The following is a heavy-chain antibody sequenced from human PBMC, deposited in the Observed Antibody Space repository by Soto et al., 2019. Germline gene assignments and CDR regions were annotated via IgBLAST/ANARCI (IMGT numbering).Heavy chain of an antibody. J-gene: IGHJ5*02. CDR1: ATSVSSGDYY. CDR3: ARRVTGGGERFDP. CDR2: IYSSGNT. D-gene: IGHD7-27*01. Sequence: QVQLQVSGPGLVEPSQTLSLTCTVSATSVSSGDYYWTWIRQPPGKDLEWIGYIYSSGNTNYNPSLRSRVTMSKDTSKNQFSLNLSSVTAADTAVYYCARRVTGGGERFDPWGQGTLVTVSS. V-gene: IGHV4-30-4*01.